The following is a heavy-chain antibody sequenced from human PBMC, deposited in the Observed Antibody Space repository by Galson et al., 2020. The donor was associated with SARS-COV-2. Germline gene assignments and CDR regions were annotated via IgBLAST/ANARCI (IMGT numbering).Heavy chain of an antibody. D-gene: IGHD1-26*01. J-gene: IGHJ4*02. CDR2: INHSGST. Sequence: SETLSLTCAVYGGSFSGYYWSWIRQPPGKGLEWIGEINHSGSTNYNPSLKSRVTISVDTSKNQFSLKLSSVTAADTAVYYCARWRWELPNPPAPNFDYWVQGTLVTVSS. CDR1: GGSFSGYY. V-gene: IGHV4-34*01. CDR3: ARWRWELPNPPAPNFDY.